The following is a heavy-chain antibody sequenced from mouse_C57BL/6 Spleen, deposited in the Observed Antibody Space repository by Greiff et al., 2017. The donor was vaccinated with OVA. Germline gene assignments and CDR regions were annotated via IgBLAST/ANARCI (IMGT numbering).Heavy chain of an antibody. CDR3: TTRYFDY. J-gene: IGHJ2*01. CDR2: IDPENGDT. D-gene: IGHD1-1*01. Sequence: VQLQQSGAELVRPGASVKLSCTASGFNIKDDYMHWVKQRPEQGLEWIGWIDPENGDTEYASKFQGKATITADTSSNTAYLQLSSLPSEDTAVYYCTTRYFDYWGQGTTLTVSS. V-gene: IGHV14-4*01. CDR1: GFNIKDDY.